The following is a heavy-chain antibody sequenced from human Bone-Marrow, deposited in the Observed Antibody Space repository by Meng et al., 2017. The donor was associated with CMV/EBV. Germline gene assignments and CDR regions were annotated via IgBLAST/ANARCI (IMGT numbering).Heavy chain of an antibody. D-gene: IGHD2-8*01. CDR1: FPTYV. CDR2: ISAYPGHT. Sequence: FPTYVFNWVRQYPGQGLEWLGWISAYPGHTNYAQKFQDRVNMIPDTSTSTAYMELRSLRSDDTAVYFCARLSCAKGVCYTGDGSPDYWGQGSLVTVSS. J-gene: IGHJ4*02. CDR3: ARLSCAKGVCYTGDGSPDY. V-gene: IGHV1-18*01.